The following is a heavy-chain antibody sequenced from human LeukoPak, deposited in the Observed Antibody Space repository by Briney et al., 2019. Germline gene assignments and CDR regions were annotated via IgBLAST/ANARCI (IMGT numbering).Heavy chain of an antibody. CDR2: IYPGDSDT. D-gene: IGHD2-15*01. J-gene: IGHJ4*02. CDR3: ARVVNLSFDY. CDR1: GYSFTTYW. V-gene: IGHV5-51*01. Sequence: GESLKISCKGSGYSFTTYWIAWVRQVPGRALEWMGIIYPGDSDTRYSLSFQGQVTFSADKSINTAYLQWSSLKASDTAIFYCARVVNLSFDYWGQGTLVTASS.